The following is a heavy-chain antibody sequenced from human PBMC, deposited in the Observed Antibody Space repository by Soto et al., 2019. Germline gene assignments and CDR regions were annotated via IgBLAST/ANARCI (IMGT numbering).Heavy chain of an antibody. Sequence: PSETLSLTCTVSGGSISSYYWSWIRQPPGKGLEWVGYIYYSGSTNYNPSLKSRVTISVDTSKNQFSLKLSSVTAADTAVYYCARKGTTIAHWFDPGGQGTLVTVSS. V-gene: IGHV4-59*08. CDR1: GGSISSYY. CDR2: IYYSGST. D-gene: IGHD5-12*01. J-gene: IGHJ5*02. CDR3: ARKGTTIAHWFDP.